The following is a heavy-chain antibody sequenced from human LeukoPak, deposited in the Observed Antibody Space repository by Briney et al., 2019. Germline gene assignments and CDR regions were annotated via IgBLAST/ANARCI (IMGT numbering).Heavy chain of an antibody. J-gene: IGHJ4*02. CDR3: AKYYYDSSGYQTRHYYFDY. D-gene: IGHD3-22*01. CDR2: ISNSGGNT. CDR1: GFTFSDYA. V-gene: IGHV3-23*01. Sequence: GGSLRFSCATSGFTFSDYAMSWVRQAPGKGLEWVSTISNSGGNTHYADSVMGRFTISRDNSKNTLYLQMNSLRAEDTAVYYCAKYYYDSSGYQTRHYYFDYWGQGTLVTVSS.